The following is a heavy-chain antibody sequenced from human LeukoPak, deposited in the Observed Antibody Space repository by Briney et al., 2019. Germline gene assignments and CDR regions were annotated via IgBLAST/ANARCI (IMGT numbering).Heavy chain of an antibody. V-gene: IGHV3-21*01. CDR2: ISSSSSYI. Sequence: GGSLRLSCAASGFTFSSYSMNWVRQAPGKGLEWVSSISSSSSYIYYADSVKGRFTISRDNAKNSLYLQMNSLRAEDTAVYYCARVNYYDSSGPGRVDYWGRGTLVTVSS. D-gene: IGHD3-22*01. J-gene: IGHJ4*02. CDR1: GFTFSSYS. CDR3: ARVNYYDSSGPGRVDY.